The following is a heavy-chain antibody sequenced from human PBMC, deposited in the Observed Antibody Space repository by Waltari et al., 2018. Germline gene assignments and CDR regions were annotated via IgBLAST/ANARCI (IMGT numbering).Heavy chain of an antibody. D-gene: IGHD1-26*01. Sequence: QVQLVQSGAEVKKPGASVKVSCKVSGYTLTELSMHWVRQAPGNGLEWLGGFDPEDGETSYAQKFQGRVTMTEDTSTDTAYMELSSLRSEDTAVYYCATVRGGCYLDWFDPWGQGTLVTVSS. CDR2: FDPEDGET. CDR1: GYTLTELS. CDR3: ATVRGGCYLDWFDP. J-gene: IGHJ5*02. V-gene: IGHV1-24*01.